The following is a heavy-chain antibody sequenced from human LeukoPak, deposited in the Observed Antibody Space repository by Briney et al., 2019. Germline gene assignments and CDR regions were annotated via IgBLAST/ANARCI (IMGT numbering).Heavy chain of an antibody. CDR2: IKEDGGEK. D-gene: IGHD2-8*01. J-gene: IGHJ3*02. CDR3: ARVLGCTNGVCHDAFDI. Sequence: PGGSLRLSCAASGSTFSRYWMSWVRQAPGEGLEWVANIKEDGGEKFHVDSVKGRFTISRDNAKKSLYLQMNSLRAEDTAVYFCARVLGCTNGVCHDAFDIWGQGTVVTVSS. CDR1: GSTFSRYW. V-gene: IGHV3-7*01.